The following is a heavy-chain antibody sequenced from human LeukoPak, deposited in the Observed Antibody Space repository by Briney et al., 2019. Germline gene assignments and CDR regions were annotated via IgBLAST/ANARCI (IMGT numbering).Heavy chain of an antibody. V-gene: IGHV3-7*01. CDR2: IKQDGSEK. D-gene: IGHD1-26*01. CDR3: AREKWYYYYGMDV. CDR1: GFTFSSYW. Sequence: GGSLRLSCAASGFTFSSYWMSWVRQAPGKGLEWVANIKQDGSEKYYVDSVKGRFTISRDNAKNSLYLQMNSLRAEDTAVYYCAREKWYYYYGMDVWGQGTTVTVSS. J-gene: IGHJ6*02.